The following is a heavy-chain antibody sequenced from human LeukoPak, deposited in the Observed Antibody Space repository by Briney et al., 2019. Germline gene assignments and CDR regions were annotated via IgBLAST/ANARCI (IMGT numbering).Heavy chain of an antibody. CDR2: ISGSGGST. Sequence: GGSLRLSCAASGFTFSSYAMSWVRQAPGKGLEWVSAISGSGGSTYYADSVKGRFTISRDNSKNTLYLQMNSLRAEDTAVYYCAKSLGRIAAAGSYFDYWGQGTLVTVSS. CDR3: AKSLGRIAAAGSYFDY. V-gene: IGHV3-23*01. J-gene: IGHJ4*02. CDR1: GFTFSSYA. D-gene: IGHD6-13*01.